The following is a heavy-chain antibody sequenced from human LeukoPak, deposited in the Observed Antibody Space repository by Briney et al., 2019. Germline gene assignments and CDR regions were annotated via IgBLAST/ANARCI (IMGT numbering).Heavy chain of an antibody. CDR2: IYYSGST. V-gene: IGHV4-61*01. CDR1: GGSVSSGSYY. J-gene: IGHJ4*02. D-gene: IGHD6-25*01. Sequence: SETLSLTCTVSGGSVSSGSYYWSWIRQPPGKGLEWIGYIYYSGSTNYNPSLKSRVTISVDTSKNQFSLKLSSVTAADTAVYYCARERGYHKLYYFDYWGQGTLVTVSS. CDR3: ARERGYHKLYYFDY.